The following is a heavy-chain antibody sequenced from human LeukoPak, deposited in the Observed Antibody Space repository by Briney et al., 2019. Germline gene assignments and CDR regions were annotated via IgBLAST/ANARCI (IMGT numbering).Heavy chain of an antibody. CDR3: AKSRGLIAAATY. CDR1: GFTFSSYA. V-gene: IGHV3-23*01. Sequence: AGGSLRRSCAASGFTFSSYAMSWVRQAPGKGLEWVSAISGSGGSTYYADSVKGRFTISRDNSKNTLYLQMNSLRAEDTAVYYCAKSRGLIAAATYWGQGTLVTVSS. D-gene: IGHD6-13*01. J-gene: IGHJ4*02. CDR2: ISGSGGST.